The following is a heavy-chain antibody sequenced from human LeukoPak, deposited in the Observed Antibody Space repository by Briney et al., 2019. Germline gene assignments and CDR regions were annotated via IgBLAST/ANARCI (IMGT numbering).Heavy chain of an antibody. CDR1: GFTFSSYW. CDR3: ARAPSEIGGYYPEYFRH. Sequence: GGSLRLSCAASGFTFSSYWMHWVRQAPGKGLVWVSRIKSDGSTNYAYSVKGRFTISRDNAKNTVSLQMNSLRAEDTGVYFCARAPSEIGGYYPEYFRHWGQGTLVTVSS. V-gene: IGHV3-74*01. J-gene: IGHJ1*01. D-gene: IGHD3-22*01. CDR2: IKSDGST.